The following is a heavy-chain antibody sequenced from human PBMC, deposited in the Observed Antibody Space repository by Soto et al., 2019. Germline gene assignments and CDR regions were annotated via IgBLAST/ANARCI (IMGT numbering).Heavy chain of an antibody. Sequence: SETLSLTCTVSGGTISSGGYYWSWIRQHPGKGLEWIGNIQYSGSTYYNPSLKSRVIISVDTSKNQFSLKLSSVTAADTAVYYCARELRGNDYWGQGTLVTVSS. CDR2: IQYSGST. CDR3: ARELRGNDY. V-gene: IGHV4-31*03. CDR1: GGTISSGGYY. J-gene: IGHJ4*02. D-gene: IGHD3-10*01.